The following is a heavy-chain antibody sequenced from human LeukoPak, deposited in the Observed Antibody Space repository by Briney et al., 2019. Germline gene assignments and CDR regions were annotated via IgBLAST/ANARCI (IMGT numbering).Heavy chain of an antibody. J-gene: IGHJ4*02. D-gene: IGHD7-27*01. CDR2: LSGSGGNT. V-gene: IGHV3-23*01. Sequence: GGSLRLSCAASGFTFSTYAMSWVRQAPGKGLEWVSALSGSGGNTYYADPVKGRFTISRDNSKNTLYLQMNSLRAEDTAVYYCAKDGGLWVSAHWGDSWGRGTLVTVSS. CDR3: AKDGGLWVSAHWGDS. CDR1: GFTFSTYA.